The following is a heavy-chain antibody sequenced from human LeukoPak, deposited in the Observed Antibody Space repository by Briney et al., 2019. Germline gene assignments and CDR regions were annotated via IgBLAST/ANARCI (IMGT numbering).Heavy chain of an antibody. CDR2: ISWNSGSI. V-gene: IGHV3-9*01. CDR3: ARDRMVVTAMYFDY. CDR1: GFTFDDYA. J-gene: IGHJ4*02. D-gene: IGHD2-21*02. Sequence: GGSLRLSCAASGFTFDDYAMHWVRQAPGKGLEWVSGISWNSGSIGYADSVKGRFTISRDRSKNSLYLQMNSLRAEDTAVYYCARDRMVVTAMYFDYWGQGTLVTVSS.